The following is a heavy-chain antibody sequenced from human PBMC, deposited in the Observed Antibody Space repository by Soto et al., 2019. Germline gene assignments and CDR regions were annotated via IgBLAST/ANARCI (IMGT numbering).Heavy chain of an antibody. D-gene: IGHD6-13*01. V-gene: IGHV1-18*01. CDR2: ISPYYGKT. J-gene: IGHJ4*02. Sequence: QLVQSGAEVKTPGASVKVSCKASGYTFINYGITWVRQAPGQGLEWMGWISPYYGKTNYAQRLQGRVTLTTDTSTNTAYMELGSLRSDDTAVYYCARDLTAAGRAVASYWGQGTLVTVSS. CDR3: ARDLTAAGRAVASY. CDR1: GYTFINYG.